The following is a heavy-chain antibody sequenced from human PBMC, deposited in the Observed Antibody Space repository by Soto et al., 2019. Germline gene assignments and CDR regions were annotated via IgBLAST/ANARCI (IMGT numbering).Heavy chain of an antibody. CDR2: LWYDASNK. Sequence: QVQLVETGGGVVQPGRSLRLSCAAPGFTFSSYGMTWVRQAPGKRLKWVAVLWYDASNKYYADSVKGRFTISRDNSKNTLYLQMNSLRAEDTAVYYCARDGETTATRYGMDVWGQGTTVTVSS. J-gene: IGHJ6*02. CDR1: GFTFSSYG. V-gene: IGHV3-33*01. D-gene: IGHD4-17*01. CDR3: ARDGETTATRYGMDV.